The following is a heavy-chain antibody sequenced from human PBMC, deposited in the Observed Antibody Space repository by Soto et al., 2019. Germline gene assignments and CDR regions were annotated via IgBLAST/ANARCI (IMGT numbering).Heavy chain of an antibody. CDR3: ASSEFH. CDR1: GGSIDRSNYY. V-gene: IGHV4-39*01. D-gene: IGHD2-21*01. CDR2: TYYNGNA. Sequence: ETLSLTCNVSGGSIDRSNYYWDWLRQPPGKGLEWIGTTYYNGNAYYNQSLRSRVSMSVDTSKNQFSLKLISVTAADTAVYYCASSEFHWGQGTLVTVSS. J-gene: IGHJ4*02.